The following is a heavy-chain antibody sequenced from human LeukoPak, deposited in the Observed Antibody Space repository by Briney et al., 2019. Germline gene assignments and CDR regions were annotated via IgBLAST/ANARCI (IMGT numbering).Heavy chain of an antibody. V-gene: IGHV3-48*01. Sequence: GGSLRLSCAASGFTFSSYSMNWVRQAPGKGLEWVSYISSSSSTIYYADSVKGRFTISRDNAKNSLYLQMNSLRAEDTAVYYCAKDSGGPAAGTPDYWGQGTLVTVSS. D-gene: IGHD6-13*01. CDR2: ISSSSSTI. J-gene: IGHJ4*02. CDR1: GFTFSSYS. CDR3: AKDSGGPAAGTPDY.